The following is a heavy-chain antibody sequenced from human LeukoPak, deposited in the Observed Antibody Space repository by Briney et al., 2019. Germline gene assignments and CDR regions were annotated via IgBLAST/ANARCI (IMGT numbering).Heavy chain of an antibody. Sequence: GSLRLSCAASGFTFNKYWMSWVRQPPGKGLEWIGEINHSGSTNYNPSLKSRVTMSLDTSKNQFSLKLNSVTAADTAVYYCAKEGMIRGVIDYWGQGALVTVSS. V-gene: IGHV4-4*02. J-gene: IGHJ4*02. CDR3: AKEGMIRGVIDY. CDR1: GFTFNKYW. D-gene: IGHD3-10*01. CDR2: INHSGST.